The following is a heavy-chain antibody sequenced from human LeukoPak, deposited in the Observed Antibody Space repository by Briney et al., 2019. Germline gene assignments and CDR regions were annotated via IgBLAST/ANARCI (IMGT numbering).Heavy chain of an antibody. CDR2: IKQDGSEK. CDR1: GFTFSSFW. Sequence: GGSLRLSCAASGFTFSSFWMTWARQAPGKGLEWVANIKQDGSEKYYVESVKGRFTIPRDNAKNSLYLQMNSLRAEDTAVYYCARAPLLSSDTRYYHGMDVWGQGTTVTVSS. J-gene: IGHJ6*02. D-gene: IGHD5-18*01. V-gene: IGHV3-7*01. CDR3: ARAPLLSSDTRYYHGMDV.